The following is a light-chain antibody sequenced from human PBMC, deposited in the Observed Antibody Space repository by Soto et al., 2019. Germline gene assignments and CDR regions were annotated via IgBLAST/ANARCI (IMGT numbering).Light chain of an antibody. CDR3: TSHAGTINFPYI. V-gene: IGLV2-8*01. CDR1: ISDVGAYNY. Sequence: QSVLTQPASVSGSPGQSITISCTGTISDVGAYNYVSWYQHHPGKAPKLLVYEVNKRPSGVPDRFSGSKSGNTASLTVSGLQAEDEADYYCTSHAGTINFPYIFGTGTKVTVL. J-gene: IGLJ1*01. CDR2: EVN.